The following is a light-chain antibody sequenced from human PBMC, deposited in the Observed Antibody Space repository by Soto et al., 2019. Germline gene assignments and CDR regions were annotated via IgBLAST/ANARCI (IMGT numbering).Light chain of an antibody. V-gene: IGKV1-5*01. CDR3: QQYNSYLYT. CDR1: QSISSW. CDR2: DAS. Sequence: DIQMTQSPSTLSASVGDRVNITCRASQSISSWLAWYQQKPGKAPKLLIYDASSLESGVPSRFSGSGSGTEFTLTISSLHPDDFATYYCQQYNSYLYTFGQGTKLEIK. J-gene: IGKJ2*01.